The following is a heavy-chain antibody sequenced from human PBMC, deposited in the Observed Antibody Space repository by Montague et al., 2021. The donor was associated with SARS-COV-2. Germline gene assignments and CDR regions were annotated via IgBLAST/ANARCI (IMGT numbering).Heavy chain of an antibody. V-gene: IGHV4-61*02. CDR1: GGSIRSGSYY. D-gene: IGHD4-17*01. J-gene: IGHJ6*02. Sequence: TLSLTRTVSGGSIRSGSYYWSRIRQPAGKGLEWIGRIYSSGSTNYXPSLKSRVTMSVDTSKNQFSLKVSSVTAADTAVYYCARDYGDYSYYYGLDVWGQGTTVTVSS. CDR2: IYSSGST. CDR3: ARDYGDYSYYYGLDV.